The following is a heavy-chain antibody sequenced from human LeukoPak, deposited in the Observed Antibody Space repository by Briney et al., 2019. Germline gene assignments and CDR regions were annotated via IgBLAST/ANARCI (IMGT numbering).Heavy chain of an antibody. Sequence: GGSLRLSCAASGFTLSSYSMNWVRQAPGKGLEWGSYISSSSSTIYYADSVKGRFTISRDNAKNSLYLQMNSLRAEDTAVYYCARDGYYYDSSAYSLWGQGTMVTVSS. D-gene: IGHD3-22*01. CDR2: ISSSSSTI. CDR3: ARDGYYYDSSAYSL. J-gene: IGHJ3*01. V-gene: IGHV3-48*01. CDR1: GFTLSSYS.